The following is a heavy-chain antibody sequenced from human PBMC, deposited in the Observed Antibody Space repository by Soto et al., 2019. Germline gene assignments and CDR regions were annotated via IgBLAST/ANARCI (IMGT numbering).Heavy chain of an antibody. CDR2: ISAHNANT. V-gene: IGHV1-18*01. D-gene: IGHD1-1*01. Sequence: QVHLVQSGAEVKKPGASVKVSCKGSGYAFTTYGITWVRQAPGQGLEWMGWISAHNANTNYAQKVQGRVTVTRDTSTGAAYMELRSLSSDDTAVYYCARGRYGDYWGQGALVTVSS. CDR3: ARGRYGDY. J-gene: IGHJ4*02. CDR1: GYAFTTYG.